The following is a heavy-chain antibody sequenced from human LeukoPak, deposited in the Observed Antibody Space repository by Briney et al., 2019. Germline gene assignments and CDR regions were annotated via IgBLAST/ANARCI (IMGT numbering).Heavy chain of an antibody. CDR2: ISYDGSNK. D-gene: IGHD3-22*01. CDR3: AKEAYDSSGYIGYFDY. J-gene: IGHJ4*02. Sequence: PGGSLRLSCAASGFTFSSYGMHWVRQAPGKGLEWVAVISYDGSNKYYADSVKGRFTISRDNSKNTLYLQMNSLRAEDTAVYYCAKEAYDSSGYIGYFDYWGQGTPVTVSS. CDR1: GFTFSSYG. V-gene: IGHV3-30*18.